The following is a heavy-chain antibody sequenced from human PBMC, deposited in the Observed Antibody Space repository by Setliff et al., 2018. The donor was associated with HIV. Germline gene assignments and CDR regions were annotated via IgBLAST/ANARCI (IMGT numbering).Heavy chain of an antibody. Sequence: GASVKVSCKASGYSFTGYYVNWVRQAPGQGLEWMGRINPKSGATNLAQKFQGRVTLTRDTSVTTVYMELTSLRSDDTAVYYCARKDGVGYCDSNSYYGIGPIDVWGQGSLVTVSS. J-gene: IGHJ4*02. CDR2: INPKSGAT. CDR3: ARKDGVGYCDSNSYYGIGPIDV. V-gene: IGHV1-2*06. CDR1: GYSFTGYY. D-gene: IGHD2-2*01.